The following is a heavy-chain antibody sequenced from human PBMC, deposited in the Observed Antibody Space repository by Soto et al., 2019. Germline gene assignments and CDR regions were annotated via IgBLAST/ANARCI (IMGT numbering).Heavy chain of an antibody. D-gene: IGHD2-15*01. CDR3: AKLYWWRRYFHGGYNWFDP. CDR2: VYHSGIT. Sequence: QVRLQESGPGLVKPSGTLSLTCAVSGDSISSGNWWTWVRQPPGKGLEWIGEVYHSGITTYNPSLKRRCTISVDNSKEQFSLRLTSVNAADTAIYLCAKLYWWRRYFHGGYNWFDPWGQGTLVTVSS. V-gene: IGHV4-4*02. CDR1: GDSISSGNW. J-gene: IGHJ5*02.